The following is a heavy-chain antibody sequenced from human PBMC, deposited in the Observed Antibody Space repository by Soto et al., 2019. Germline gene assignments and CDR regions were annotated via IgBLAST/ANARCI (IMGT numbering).Heavy chain of an antibody. CDR3: ARVQQYSYGPANDAFDI. CDR2: ISAYNGNT. Sequence: QVQLVQSGAEVKKPGASVKVSCKASGYTFTSYGISWVRQAPGQGLEWMGWISAYNGNTNYAQKLQGRVTMTTDTLTSTAYMELRSLRSDDTAVYYCARVQQYSYGPANDAFDIWGQGTMVTVSS. J-gene: IGHJ3*02. D-gene: IGHD5-18*01. CDR1: GYTFTSYG. V-gene: IGHV1-18*01.